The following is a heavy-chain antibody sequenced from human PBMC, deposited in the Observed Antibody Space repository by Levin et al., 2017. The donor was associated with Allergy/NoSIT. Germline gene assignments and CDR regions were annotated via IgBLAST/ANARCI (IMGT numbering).Heavy chain of an antibody. V-gene: IGHV3-48*01. J-gene: IGHJ4*02. CDR1: GFTFSSYS. D-gene: IGHD3-9*01. CDR2: ISSSSTII. Sequence: GGSLRLSCAASGFTFSSYSMNWVRQAPGNGLEWVSYISSSSTIIYYADSVKGRFTISRDNAKNSLYLQMNSLRAEDTAVYYCARGDRNFDWLFYFENWGQGTLVTVSS. CDR3: ARGDRNFDWLFYFEN.